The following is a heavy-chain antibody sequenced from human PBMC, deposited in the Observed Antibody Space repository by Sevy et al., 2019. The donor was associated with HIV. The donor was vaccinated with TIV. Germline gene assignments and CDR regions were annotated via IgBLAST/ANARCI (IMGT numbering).Heavy chain of an antibody. Sequence: GGSLRLSCAASGFTFSNAWMSWVRQAPGKGLEWVGRFKSKTDCGTTDYAAPVKGRFTISRDDSKNTLYLQMNSLKTEDTAVYYCTTPLLYYYDSSGYYYWGQGTLVTVSS. CDR1: GFTFSNAW. V-gene: IGHV3-15*01. J-gene: IGHJ4*02. CDR3: TTPLLYYYDSSGYYY. CDR2: FKSKTDCGTT. D-gene: IGHD3-22*01.